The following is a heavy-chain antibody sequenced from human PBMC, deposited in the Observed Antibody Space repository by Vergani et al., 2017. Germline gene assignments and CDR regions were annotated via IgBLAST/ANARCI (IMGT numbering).Heavy chain of an antibody. CDR2: INNNGGST. Sequence: QLLESGGGLIQPGGSLRLFCAASGFTFNSYAMTWVRQAPGKGLEWVSGINNNGGSTYYADSVKGRFTISRDNSKNTLYLQMTDLRAEDTATYYCAEVGGSTSCPYGGGAFDVWGHGTMVTVSS. D-gene: IGHD2-2*01. CDR3: AEVGGSTSCPYGGGAFDV. J-gene: IGHJ3*01. V-gene: IGHV3-23*01. CDR1: GFTFNSYA.